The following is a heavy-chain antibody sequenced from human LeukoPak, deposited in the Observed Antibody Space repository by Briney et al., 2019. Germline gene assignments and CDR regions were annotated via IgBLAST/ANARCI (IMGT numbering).Heavy chain of an antibody. D-gene: IGHD5-24*01. CDR1: GFTFSSYS. Sequence: GGSLRLSCAASGFTFSSYSMNWVRQAPGKGLEWVSSISSGSSYIYYADSVKGRFTIPRDNAKNSLYLQMNSLRAEDTAVYYCARPAVRDGYNYGAFDIWGQGTMVTVSS. V-gene: IGHV3-21*01. J-gene: IGHJ3*02. CDR2: ISSGSSYI. CDR3: ARPAVRDGYNYGAFDI.